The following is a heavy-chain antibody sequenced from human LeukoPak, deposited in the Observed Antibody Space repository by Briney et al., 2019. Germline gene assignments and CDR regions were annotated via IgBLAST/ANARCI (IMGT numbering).Heavy chain of an antibody. CDR1: GGSISSYY. V-gene: IGHV4-59*01. CDR3: ARLMVRGVIVWFDP. J-gene: IGHJ5*02. D-gene: IGHD3-10*01. Sequence: SETLSLTCTGSGGSISSYYWSWIRQPPGKGLEWIEYIYYSGSTNYNPSLKSRVTISVDTSKNQFSLKLSSVTAADTAVYYCARLMVRGVIVWFDPWGQGTLVTVSS. CDR2: IYYSGST.